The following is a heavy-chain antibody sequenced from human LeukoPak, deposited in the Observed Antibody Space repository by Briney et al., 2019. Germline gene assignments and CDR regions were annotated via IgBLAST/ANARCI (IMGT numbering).Heavy chain of an antibody. CDR3: ARAALQLIWNYDY. J-gene: IGHJ4*02. V-gene: IGHV1-2*02. D-gene: IGHD1-7*01. CDR2: INPNSGGT. Sequence: ASVKVSCKASGYTFTGYYMHWVRQAPGQGLEWMGWINPNSGGTNYAQKFQGRVTMTRDTSISTAYMQLSGLRSDDTAIYYCARAALQLIWNYDYWGQGTLVTVSS. CDR1: GYTFTGYY.